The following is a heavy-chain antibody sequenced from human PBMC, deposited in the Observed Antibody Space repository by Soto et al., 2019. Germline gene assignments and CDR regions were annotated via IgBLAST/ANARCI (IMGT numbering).Heavy chain of an antibody. CDR3: AGLYPYESSGYHLNF. D-gene: IGHD3-22*01. Sequence: PSETLCLPCTVSGGSLRRSDFFWGRVRQPPGKGLEWVGSIYYLGNTYYNPSLGSRATISVDTSKNQFSLKLRSVTAADTAVFYCAGLYPYESSGYHLNFWGQGTLVTVSS. J-gene: IGHJ4*02. CDR1: GGSLRRSDFF. V-gene: IGHV4-39*01. CDR2: IYYLGNT.